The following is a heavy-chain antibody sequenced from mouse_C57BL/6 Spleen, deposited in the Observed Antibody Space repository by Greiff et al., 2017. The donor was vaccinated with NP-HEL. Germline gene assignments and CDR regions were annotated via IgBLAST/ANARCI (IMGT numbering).Heavy chain of an antibody. V-gene: IGHV1-26*01. J-gene: IGHJ3*01. D-gene: IGHD4-1*01. CDR1: GYTFTDYY. Sequence: EVQLQQSGPELVKPGASVKISCKASGYTFTDYYMNWVKQSHGKSLEWIGDINPNNGGTSYNQKFKGKATLTVDKSSSTAYMELRSLTSEDSAVYYCAKGDWDLFAYWGQGTLVTVSA. CDR3: AKGDWDLFAY. CDR2: INPNNGGT.